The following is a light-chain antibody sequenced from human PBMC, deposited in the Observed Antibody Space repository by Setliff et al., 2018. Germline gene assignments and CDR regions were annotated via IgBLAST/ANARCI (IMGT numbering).Light chain of an antibody. Sequence: QSVLTQPPSASGSPGQSVTISCTGTSSDIGGYNYVSWYQQHPGKAPKLMIYEVNKRPSGVPDRFSGSKSGNTASLTVSGLQAEDEADYYCSSYAGSRNFYVFGT. V-gene: IGLV2-8*01. CDR3: SSYAGSRNFYV. CDR2: EVN. CDR1: SSDIGGYNY. J-gene: IGLJ1*01.